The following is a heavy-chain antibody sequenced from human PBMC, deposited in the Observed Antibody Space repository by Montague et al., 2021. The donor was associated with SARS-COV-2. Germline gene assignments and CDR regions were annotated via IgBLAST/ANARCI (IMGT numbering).Heavy chain of an antibody. V-gene: IGHV4-34*01. D-gene: IGHD3-22*01. CDR3: ARGRQHFNMIVVVMTGGEYYFDY. Sequence: SETLSLTCAVYGGSFSDYYWSWIRKPPGKGLEWIGEINHRGTSNYNPSLKSRVSISVDTSKNQFSLYLGSVTAADTAVYYCARGRQHFNMIVVVMTGGEYYFDYWGQGILVTVSS. CDR1: GGSFSDYY. CDR2: INHRGTS. J-gene: IGHJ4*02.